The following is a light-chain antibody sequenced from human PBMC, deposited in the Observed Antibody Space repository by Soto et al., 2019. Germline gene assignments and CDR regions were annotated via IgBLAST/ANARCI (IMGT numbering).Light chain of an antibody. CDR3: CSYALL. V-gene: IGLV2-23*01. CDR2: EGT. CDR1: NSDVGTHNL. J-gene: IGLJ1*01. Sequence: QSVLTQPASVSGSPGQSITISCTGTNSDVGTHNLASWYQQHPGKAPKLIIYEGTKRPSGVSNRFSGSKSGNTASLTISGLQAEDEADYYCCSYALLFGTGTKVTVL.